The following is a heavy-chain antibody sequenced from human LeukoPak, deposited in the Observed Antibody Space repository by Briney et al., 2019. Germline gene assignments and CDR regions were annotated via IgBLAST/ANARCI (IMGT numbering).Heavy chain of an antibody. J-gene: IGHJ4*02. Sequence: SVKVSCKASGGTFSSYAISWVRQAPGQGLEWMGRIIPILGIANYAQKFQGRVTITADKSTSTAYMELSSLRSEDTAVYYCARVSEQQLVDYWGQGTLVTVS. V-gene: IGHV1-69*04. CDR3: ARVSEQQLVDY. CDR1: GGTFSSYA. CDR2: IIPILGIA. D-gene: IGHD6-13*01.